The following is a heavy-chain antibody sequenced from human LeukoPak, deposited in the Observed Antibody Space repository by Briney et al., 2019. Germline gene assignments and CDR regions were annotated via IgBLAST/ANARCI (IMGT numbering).Heavy chain of an antibody. D-gene: IGHD6-19*01. Sequence: PGGSLRLSCAASGFTFSSYWMSWVRQAPGKGLEWVSAISGSGGSTYYADSVKGRFTISRDNSKNTLYLQMNSLRAEDTAVYYCARIGVAVAGTRGYFDYWGQGTLVTVSS. CDR1: GFTFSSYW. CDR3: ARIGVAVAGTRGYFDY. V-gene: IGHV3-23*01. CDR2: ISGSGGST. J-gene: IGHJ4*02.